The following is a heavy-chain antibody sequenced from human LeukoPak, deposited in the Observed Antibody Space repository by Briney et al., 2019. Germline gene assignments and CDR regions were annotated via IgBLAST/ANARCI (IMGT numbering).Heavy chain of an antibody. CDR1: GGSFSGYY. V-gene: IGHV4-34*01. D-gene: IGHD3-10*01. Sequence: SETLSLTCAVYGGSFSGYYWSWIRQPPGKGLEWIGEINHSGSTNYNPSLKSRVTISVDTSKNQFSLKLSSVTAADTAVYYCARSGEAHPAFDYWGQGTLVTVSS. CDR2: INHSGST. CDR3: ARSGEAHPAFDY. J-gene: IGHJ4*02.